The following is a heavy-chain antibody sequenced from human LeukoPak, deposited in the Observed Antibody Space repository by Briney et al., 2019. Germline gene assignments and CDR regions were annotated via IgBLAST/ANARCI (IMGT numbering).Heavy chain of an antibody. CDR1: GFAFSSYA. Sequence: GGSLRLSCAASGFAFSSYAMSWVRQAPGKGLEWVSAISGSGGSTYYADSAKGRFTISRDNSKNTLYLQMNSLRAEDTAVYYCAKVGGGYADRDRLDYWGQRTLITVSS. CDR2: ISGSGGST. V-gene: IGHV3-23*01. CDR3: AKVGGGYADRDRLDY. D-gene: IGHD5-12*01. J-gene: IGHJ4*02.